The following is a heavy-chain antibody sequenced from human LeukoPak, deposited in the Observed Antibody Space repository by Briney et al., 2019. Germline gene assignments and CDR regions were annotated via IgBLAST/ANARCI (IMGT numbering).Heavy chain of an antibody. CDR3: AAHYDFWSGFVFDY. J-gene: IGHJ4*02. CDR1: GASITSTDYY. V-gene: IGHV4-39*01. CDR2: INYSGST. Sequence: SETLSLTCTVSGASITSTDYYWAWIRQPPGKGLEWIGSINYSGSTYYNPSLESRVTVSVDTSQKLFSVRLTSVTAADTAVYYCAAHYDFWSGFVFDYWGQGSRVTVSS. D-gene: IGHD3-3*01.